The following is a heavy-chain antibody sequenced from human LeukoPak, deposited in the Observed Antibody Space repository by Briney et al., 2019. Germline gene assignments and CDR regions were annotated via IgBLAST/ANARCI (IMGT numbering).Heavy chain of an antibody. CDR1: GFTFSNAW. CDR2: IKSKTDGGTT. J-gene: IGHJ4*02. Sequence: PGGSLRLSCAASGFTFSNAWMTWVRQAPGKGLEWVGRIKSKTDGGTTVYAAPVKDRFTISRDDSKNTLYLQMNSLKTEDTAVYYCTTYGFYYDNSGGFDFWGRGALVTVSS. D-gene: IGHD3-22*01. V-gene: IGHV3-15*01. CDR3: TTYGFYYDNSGGFDF.